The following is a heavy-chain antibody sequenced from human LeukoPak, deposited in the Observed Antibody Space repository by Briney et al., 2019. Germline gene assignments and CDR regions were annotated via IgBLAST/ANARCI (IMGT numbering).Heavy chain of an antibody. CDR1: GFTFSAYP. Sequence: GGSLRLSCAVSGFTFSAYPMNWVRQAPGKGLEWVASISTSNNYIYYADSVKGRFTISRDNAKNSLYLQMNSLRAEDTAVYYCAELGITMIGGVWGKGTTVTISS. J-gene: IGHJ6*04. CDR3: AELGITMIGGV. CDR2: ISTSNNYI. V-gene: IGHV3-21*01. D-gene: IGHD3-10*02.